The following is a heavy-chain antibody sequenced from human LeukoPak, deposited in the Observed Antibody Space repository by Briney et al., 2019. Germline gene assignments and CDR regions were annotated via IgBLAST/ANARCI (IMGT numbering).Heavy chain of an antibody. D-gene: IGHD6-13*01. CDR1: GFTLSSYA. V-gene: IGHV3-23*01. CDR2: VDGGGSGT. Sequence: GGSLRLSCAASGFTLSSYAMTWVRQAPGRGLEWVSSVDGGGSGTYYADSVKGRFTISRDNSKDTLYLQMNGLRAEDTAVYFCAKQSAGSAAWYSLHYDFWGQGTLVTVSS. J-gene: IGHJ4*02. CDR3: AKQSAGSAAWYSLHYDF.